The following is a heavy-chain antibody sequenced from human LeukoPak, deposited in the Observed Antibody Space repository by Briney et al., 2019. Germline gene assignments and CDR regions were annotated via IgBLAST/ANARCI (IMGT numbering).Heavy chain of an antibody. CDR1: GGSFSRYY. CDR2: INHSEST. J-gene: IGHJ5*02. Sequence: SETLSLTCAVYGGSFSRYYWSWIRQSPGKGLEWIGEINHSESTNYNPSLKSRVTISVDASKNQFSLKLSSVTAADTAVYYCARIARRGGHYPCFDPWGQGTLVTVSS. CDR3: ARIARRGGHYPCFDP. V-gene: IGHV4-34*01. D-gene: IGHD3-3*01.